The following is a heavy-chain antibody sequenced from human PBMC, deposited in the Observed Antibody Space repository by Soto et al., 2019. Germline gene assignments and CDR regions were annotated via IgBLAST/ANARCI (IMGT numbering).Heavy chain of an antibody. CDR2: ISGSGGST. V-gene: IGHV3-23*01. D-gene: IGHD6-19*01. Sequence: EVQLLESGGGLVQPGASLRLSCAASGLTFSSYAMSWVRQAPGKGLEWVSAISGSGGSTYYADSVKGRFTISRDNSKNTLYLQMNCLRAEDTAVYYCAKLHSGGWPGLFDYWGQGTLVTVSS. CDR3: AKLHSGGWPGLFDY. CDR1: GLTFSSYA. J-gene: IGHJ4*02.